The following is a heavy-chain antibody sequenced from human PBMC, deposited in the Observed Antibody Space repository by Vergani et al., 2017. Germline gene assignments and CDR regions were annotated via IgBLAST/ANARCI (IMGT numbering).Heavy chain of an antibody. CDR1: GGSFSGYY. CDR2: INHSGST. V-gene: IGHV4-34*01. D-gene: IGHD2-15*01. CDR3: ARGPRYCSGGSCLPVY. J-gene: IGHJ4*02. Sequence: QVQLQQWGAGLLKPSETLSLTCAVYGGSFSGYYWSWIRQPPGKGLEWIGEINHSGSTNYNPPLKSRVTISVDTSKNQFSLKLSSVTAADTAVYYCARGPRYCSGGSCLPVYWGQGTLVTVSS.